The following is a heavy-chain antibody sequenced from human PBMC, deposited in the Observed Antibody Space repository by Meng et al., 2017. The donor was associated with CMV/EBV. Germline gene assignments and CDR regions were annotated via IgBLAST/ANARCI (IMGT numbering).Heavy chain of an antibody. Sequence: SGPTLVKPTQTLTLTCTFSGFLLSTSGVGVGWIRQPPGKALEWLAPIYWNDDKRYSPSLKSRLTITKDTSKNQVVLTMTNMDPVDTATYYCAHRRYYYDSSGFDPWGQGTLVTVSS. CDR1: GFLLSTSGVG. V-gene: IGHV2-5*01. J-gene: IGHJ5*02. D-gene: IGHD3-22*01. CDR2: IYWNDDK. CDR3: AHRRYYYDSSGFDP.